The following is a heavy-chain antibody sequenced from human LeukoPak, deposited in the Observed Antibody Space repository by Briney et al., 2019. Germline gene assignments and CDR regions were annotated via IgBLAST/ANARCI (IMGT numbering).Heavy chain of an antibody. Sequence: PGGSLRLSCAASGFTFSSYAMHWVRQAPGKGLEWVAVISYDGSNKYYADSVKGRFTISRDNSKNTLYLQMNSLKTEDTAVYYCTGDLRSGGWHEYYMDVWGKGTTVSISS. V-gene: IGHV3-30*04. J-gene: IGHJ6*03. CDR2: ISYDGSNK. CDR3: TGDLRSGGWHEYYMDV. CDR1: GFTFSSYA. D-gene: IGHD6-19*01.